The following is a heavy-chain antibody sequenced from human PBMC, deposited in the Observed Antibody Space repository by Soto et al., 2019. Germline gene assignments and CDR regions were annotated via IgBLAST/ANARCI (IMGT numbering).Heavy chain of an antibody. CDR2: IYYRGST. J-gene: IGHJ3*02. V-gene: IGHV4-59*08. CDR3: ARRYGSAFDI. D-gene: IGHD3-10*01. Sequence: PSETLSLTCTVSGGSISSYYWSWIRQPPGKELEWIGYIYYRGSTNYNPSLKSRVTISVDTSKNQFSLKLSSVTAADTAVYYCARRYGSAFDIWGQGTMVTVSS. CDR1: GGSISSYY.